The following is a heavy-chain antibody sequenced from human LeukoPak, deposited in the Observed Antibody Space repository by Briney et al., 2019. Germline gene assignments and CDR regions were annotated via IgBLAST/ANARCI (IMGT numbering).Heavy chain of an antibody. CDR2: IYTSGST. J-gene: IGHJ4*02. D-gene: IGHD2-21*01. CDR3: ARQEEVLCYFDY. CDR1: GVSVTTNSYY. V-gene: IGHV4-39*01. Sequence: SETLSLTCTISGVSVTTNSYYWGWIRQPPGKGLEWIGRIYTSGSTNYNPSLKSRVTISVDTSKNQFSLKLSSVTAADTALYYCARQEEVLCYFDYWGQGTLVTVSS.